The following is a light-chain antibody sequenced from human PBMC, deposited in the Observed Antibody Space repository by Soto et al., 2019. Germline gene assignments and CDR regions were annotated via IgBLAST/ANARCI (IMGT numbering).Light chain of an antibody. V-gene: IGKV3-20*01. Sequence: EIVLTQSPATLSLSPVERATLSCRASQNIGSTYLAWYQQKLGQAPRLLIYGASSRAPGIPDRFSGSGSGTDFTLSISRLEPEDFAVYYCQQYSSSPLLTFGGGTKVDIK. CDR2: GAS. CDR1: QNIGSTY. J-gene: IGKJ4*01. CDR3: QQYSSSPLLT.